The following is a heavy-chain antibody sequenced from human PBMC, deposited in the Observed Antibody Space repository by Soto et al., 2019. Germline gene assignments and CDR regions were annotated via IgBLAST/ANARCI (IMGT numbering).Heavy chain of an antibody. D-gene: IGHD3-10*02. J-gene: IGHJ4*02. CDR2: INHSGST. Sequence: PSETLSLTCAVYGGSFSGYYWSWIRQPPGKGLEWIGEINHSGSTNYNPSLKSRVTISVDTSKNQFSLKLSSVTAADTAVYYCARGYGLYSAFDYWGQGTLVTVSS. CDR3: ARGYGLYSAFDY. V-gene: IGHV4-34*01. CDR1: GGSFSGYY.